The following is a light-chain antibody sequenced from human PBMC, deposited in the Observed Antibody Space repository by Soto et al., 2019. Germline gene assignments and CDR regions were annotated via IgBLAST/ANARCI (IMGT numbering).Light chain of an antibody. CDR2: DAS. CDR3: QQRSNWPPYT. J-gene: IGKJ2*01. CDR1: QSVSSY. Sequence: EIVLTQSPATLSLSPGERATLSCRASQSVSSYLAWYQQKPGQAPRLLIYDASDRATGIPARFSGSGSGTDFTLTISSLEPEDFAVYYCQQRSNWPPYTFLQATK. V-gene: IGKV3-11*01.